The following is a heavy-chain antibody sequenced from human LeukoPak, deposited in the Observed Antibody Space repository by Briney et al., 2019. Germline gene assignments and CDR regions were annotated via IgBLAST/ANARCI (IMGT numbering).Heavy chain of an antibody. CDR3: AKSLALGYSYGYFDY. CDR2: ISGSGGST. Sequence: GGSLRLSCAASGFTFSSYAMSWVRQAPGKGLEWVSAISGSGGSTYYADSVKGRFTISRDNSKNTLYLQMNSLRAEDTAVYYCAKSLALGYSYGYFDYWGQGTLVTVSS. CDR1: GFTFSSYA. D-gene: IGHD5-18*01. J-gene: IGHJ4*02. V-gene: IGHV3-23*01.